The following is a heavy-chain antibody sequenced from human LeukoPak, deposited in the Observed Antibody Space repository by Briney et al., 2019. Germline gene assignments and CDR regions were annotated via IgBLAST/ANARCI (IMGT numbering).Heavy chain of an antibody. CDR1: GFTFTSHW. Sequence: GGSLRLSCAASGFTFTSHWMSWVRQAPGKGLEWVARMNLDGSEKYYVDSVKGRFTISRDNAKTSLYLEMNSLRAEDTAVYYCARDATYCTNGVCNTRFDYWGPGTLGTVSS. CDR3: ARDATYCTNGVCNTRFDY. V-gene: IGHV3-7*01. J-gene: IGHJ4*02. D-gene: IGHD2-8*01. CDR2: MNLDGSEK.